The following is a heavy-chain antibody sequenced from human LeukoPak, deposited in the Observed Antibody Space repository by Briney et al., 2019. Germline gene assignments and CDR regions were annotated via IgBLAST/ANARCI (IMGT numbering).Heavy chain of an antibody. J-gene: IGHJ4*02. V-gene: IGHV4-39*07. CDR3: ASRLLWFGELPPFDY. D-gene: IGHD3-10*01. Sequence: SETLSLTCSVSGDSISSGRNYWGWIRQPPGKGLEWIGSIYYSGSTYYNPSLKSRVTISVDTSKNQFSLKLSSVTAADTAVYYCASRLLWFGELPPFDYWGQGTLVTVSS. CDR2: IYYSGST. CDR1: GDSISSGRNY.